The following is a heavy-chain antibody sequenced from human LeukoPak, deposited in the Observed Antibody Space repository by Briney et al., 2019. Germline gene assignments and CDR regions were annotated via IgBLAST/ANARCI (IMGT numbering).Heavy chain of an antibody. D-gene: IGHD6-13*01. Sequence: PSQTLSPTCTVSGGSISSGGYYWSWIRQHPGKGLEWIGYIYYSGSTYYNPSLKSRVTISLDTSKNQFSLKLTSVTAADTAVYYCARKGYSISWYSPWGQGTLVTVSS. CDR3: ARKGYSISWYSP. CDR2: IYYSGST. J-gene: IGHJ5*02. V-gene: IGHV4-31*03. CDR1: GGSISSGGYY.